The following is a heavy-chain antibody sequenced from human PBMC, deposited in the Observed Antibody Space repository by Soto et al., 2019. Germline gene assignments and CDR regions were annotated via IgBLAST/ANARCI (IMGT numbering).Heavy chain of an antibody. CDR2: VYYSGNT. D-gene: IGHD6-13*01. CDR3: ARKGAAASYAHYYMGV. Sequence: QVQLQESGPGLVKPSETLSLTCTVSGGSISPYYWSWIRQPPGKGLEWIGYVYYSGNTNYNPSLESRVTITVDQSRNRFSLNLTSATAADTAVYYCARKGAAASYAHYYMGVWGRGTAVTVSS. V-gene: IGHV4-59*01. CDR1: GGSISPYY. J-gene: IGHJ6*03.